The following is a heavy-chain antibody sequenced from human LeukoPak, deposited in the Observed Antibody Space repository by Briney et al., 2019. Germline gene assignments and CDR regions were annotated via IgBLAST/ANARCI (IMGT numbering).Heavy chain of an antibody. V-gene: IGHV1-8*01. Sequence: ASVKVSCKASGYTFTSYDINWVRLATGQGLEWMGWMNPNSGNTGYAQKFQGRVTMTRNTSISTVYMELSSLRSEDTAVYCCARDNGGTAMAYYYYYYMDVWGTGTTVTISS. CDR2: MNPNSGNT. CDR3: ARDNGGTAMAYYYYYYMDV. CDR1: GYTFTSYD. D-gene: IGHD5-18*01. J-gene: IGHJ6*03.